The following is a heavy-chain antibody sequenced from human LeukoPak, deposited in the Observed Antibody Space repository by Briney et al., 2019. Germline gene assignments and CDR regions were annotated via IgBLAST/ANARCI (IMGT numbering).Heavy chain of an antibody. D-gene: IGHD3-3*01. CDR1: GFTFDDYA. CDR3: AKDGIGRYYDFWSGPNGDFDY. V-gene: IGHV3-43D*03. Sequence: PGGSLRLSCAASGFTFDDYAMHWVRQAPGKGLEWVSLISWDGGSTYYADSVKGRFTISRDNSKNSLYLQMNSLRAEDTALYYCAKDGIGRYYDFWSGPNGDFDYWGQGTLVTVSS. J-gene: IGHJ4*02. CDR2: ISWDGGST.